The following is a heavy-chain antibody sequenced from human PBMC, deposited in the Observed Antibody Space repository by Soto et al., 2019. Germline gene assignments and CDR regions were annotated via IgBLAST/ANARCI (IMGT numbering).Heavy chain of an antibody. CDR3: ARTASYTWNPSWFDP. D-gene: IGHD1-20*01. CDR1: GGSISSGGYS. CDR2: IYHSGST. V-gene: IGHV4-30-2*01. J-gene: IGHJ5*02. Sequence: SETLSLTCAVSGGSISSGGYSWSWIRQPPGKGLEWIGYIYHSGSTYYNPSLKSRVTISVDRSKNQFSLKLSSVTAADTAVYYCARTASYTWNPSWFDPWGQGTLVTVSS.